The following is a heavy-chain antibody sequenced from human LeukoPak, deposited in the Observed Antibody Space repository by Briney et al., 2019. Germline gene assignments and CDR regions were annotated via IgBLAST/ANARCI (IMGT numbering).Heavy chain of an antibody. CDR1: RFTFSNFA. CDR3: AKLIHPYTSSWYPFDS. J-gene: IGHJ4*02. D-gene: IGHD6-13*01. V-gene: IGHV3-23*01. CDR2: INDGGGNT. Sequence: GGSLRLSCAASRFTFSNFALIWVRQAPGKGLEWVSLINDGGGNTYYADSVKGRFTFSRDNSKNTLYLQMNSLRAEDTAIYYCAKLIHPYTSSWYPFDSWGQGTLVTVSS.